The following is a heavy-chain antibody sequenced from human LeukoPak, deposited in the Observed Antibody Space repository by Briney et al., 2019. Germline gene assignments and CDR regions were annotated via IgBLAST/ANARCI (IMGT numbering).Heavy chain of an antibody. CDR3: AKDIAVAGTVYYYYGMDV. CDR2: ISYDGSNK. J-gene: IGHJ6*02. CDR1: GFTFSSYG. Sequence: GGSLRLSCAASGFTFSSYGMHWDRQAPGKGLEWVAVISYDGSNKYYADSVKGRFTISRDNSKNTLYLQMNSLRAEDTAVYYCAKDIAVAGTVYYYYGMDVWGQGNHGHRLL. V-gene: IGHV3-30*18. D-gene: IGHD6-19*01.